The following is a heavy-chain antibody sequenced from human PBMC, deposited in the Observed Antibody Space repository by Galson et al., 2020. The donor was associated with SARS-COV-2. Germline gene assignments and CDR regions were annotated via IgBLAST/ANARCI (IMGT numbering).Heavy chain of an antibody. CDR2: IYYSGRK. Sequence: SETLSLTCTVSGGFIRNGDYFWTWIRQSPGKGLEWIGHIYYSGRKTYNPSLRSRVSFSVDSTNNHFSLRLASVTAADTAMYYCAREWSSGSGSPSGSPTFDIWGQGRMVTVSS. J-gene: IGHJ3*02. CDR1: GGFIRNGDYF. V-gene: IGHV4-30-4*08. D-gene: IGHD3-10*01. CDR3: AREWSSGSGSPSGSPTFDI.